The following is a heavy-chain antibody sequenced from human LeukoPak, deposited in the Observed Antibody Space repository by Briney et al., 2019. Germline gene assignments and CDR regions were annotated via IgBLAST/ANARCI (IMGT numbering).Heavy chain of an antibody. CDR1: GYTFTSYG. Sequence: VASVKASCKASGYTFTSYGISWVRQAPGQGLEWMGWISAYNGNTNYAQKLQGRVTMTTDTSTSTAYMELGSLRSDDTAVYYCARDLGYYGSGSYYYWGQGTLVTVSS. CDR2: ISAYNGNT. V-gene: IGHV1-18*01. D-gene: IGHD3-10*01. CDR3: ARDLGYYGSGSYYY. J-gene: IGHJ4*02.